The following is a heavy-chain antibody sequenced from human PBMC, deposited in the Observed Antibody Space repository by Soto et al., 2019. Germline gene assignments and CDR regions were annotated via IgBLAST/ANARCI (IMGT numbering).Heavy chain of an antibody. J-gene: IGHJ6*02. Sequence: QVQLQESGPGLVKPSGTLSLTCAVSGDSISSTNWWNWVRPPPGKGLEWIGEIYHSGGTNYNPSLDSRLTISVDKSKNQFSLKLTSLTAADTAVYYCSRLSSTRYNFYGMDVWGHGTTVIVSS. CDR2: IYHSGGT. CDR3: SRLSSTRYNFYGMDV. D-gene: IGHD2-2*01. V-gene: IGHV4-4*02. CDR1: GDSISSTNW.